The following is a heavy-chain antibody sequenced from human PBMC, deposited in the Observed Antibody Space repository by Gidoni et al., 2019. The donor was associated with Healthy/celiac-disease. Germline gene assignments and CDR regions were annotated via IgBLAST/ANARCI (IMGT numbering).Heavy chain of an antibody. CDR1: VFPFSTYA. D-gene: IGHD4-17*01. CDR2: ISYDGSNK. V-gene: IGHV3-30-3*01. CDR3: ARDKVPDYGDNDYDYGMDV. J-gene: IGHJ6*02. Sequence: QVQLVESGGGLVHPRRSLRLSCAASVFPFSTYALHGVRQAPGKGLEWGADISYDGSNKDDADAVKGRFTISRENSKNTLYLKMNSLRAEDTAVYYCARDKVPDYGDNDYDYGMDVWGQGTTVTVSS.